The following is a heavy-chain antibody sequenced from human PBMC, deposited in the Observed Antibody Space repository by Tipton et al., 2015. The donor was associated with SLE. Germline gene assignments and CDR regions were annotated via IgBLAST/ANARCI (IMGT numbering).Heavy chain of an antibody. CDR1: GGSISSSSYY. CDR2: IYYSGST. V-gene: IGHV4-39*07. D-gene: IGHD2-2*01. CDR3: ARVPGDSVVVPAAARWFDP. J-gene: IGHJ5*02. Sequence: LRLSCTVSGGSISSSSYYWGWIRQPPGKGLEWIGSIYYSGSTYYNPSLKSRVTISVHTSKNQFSLKLRSVTAADTTVYYCARVPGDSVVVPAAARWFDPGGQGTLVTVSS.